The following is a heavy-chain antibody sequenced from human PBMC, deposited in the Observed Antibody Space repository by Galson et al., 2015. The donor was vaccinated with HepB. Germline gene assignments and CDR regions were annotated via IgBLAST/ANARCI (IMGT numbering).Heavy chain of an antibody. Sequence: SLRLSCAASGFTFSNYAMSWVRQAPGKGLECVSVISGSGGSTHYADSVKGRFTISRDNSKNTLFLEMNNLRAEDTAVYYCAKDLGISEFYYDSSGYYLTFDYWGQGTLVTVSS. CDR3: AKDLGISEFYYDSSGYYLTFDY. CDR2: ISGSGGST. D-gene: IGHD3-22*01. V-gene: IGHV3-23*01. CDR1: GFTFSNYA. J-gene: IGHJ4*02.